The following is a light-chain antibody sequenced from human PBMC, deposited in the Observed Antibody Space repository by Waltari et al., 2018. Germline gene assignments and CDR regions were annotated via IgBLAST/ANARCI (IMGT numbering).Light chain of an antibody. V-gene: IGLV2-8*01. J-gene: IGLJ1*01. CDR2: EVI. Sequence: QSALTQPPSASGSPGESVTIPCTGTSSDIGDYDYLSWYQQHPGKAPKLMIYEVIKRPSGVPDRFSGSKSGNTASLTVSGLQAEDEADYYCCSYAGTNNFYVFGTGTKVTVL. CDR3: CSYAGTNNFYV. CDR1: SSDIGDYDY.